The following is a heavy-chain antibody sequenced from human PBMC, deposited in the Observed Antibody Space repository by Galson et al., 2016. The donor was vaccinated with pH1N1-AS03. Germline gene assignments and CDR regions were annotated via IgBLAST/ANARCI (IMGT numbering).Heavy chain of an antibody. Sequence: SETLSLTCAVHGGAFSGYYWTWIRQPPGKGLEWIGQINHSGSTQYNPSLKSRVTLSKDTSKKQIYLTVRSVTAADTAVYYCARTPYQPLLPGDYWGQGTLVTVSS. D-gene: IGHD2-2*01. CDR1: GGAFSGYY. J-gene: IGHJ4*02. V-gene: IGHV4-34*01. CDR2: INHSGST. CDR3: ARTPYQPLLPGDY.